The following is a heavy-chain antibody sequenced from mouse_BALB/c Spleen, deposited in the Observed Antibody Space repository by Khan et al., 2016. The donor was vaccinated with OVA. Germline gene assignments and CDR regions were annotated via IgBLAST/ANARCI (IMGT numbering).Heavy chain of an antibody. CDR2: ISSNGTYT. CDR3: TRPSYYGNPWFTY. V-gene: IGHV5-9*02. Sequence: EVQLQESGGGLVKPGGSLKLSCEVSGFAFKSYDMSWVRQTPEKRLEWVATISSNGTYTYYPDSVKGRFTITRDTARNTLYLQMSRRRSGDTALYFCTRPSYYGNPWFTYWCQGTLVTVSA. D-gene: IGHD2-10*01. CDR1: GFAFKSYD. J-gene: IGHJ3*01.